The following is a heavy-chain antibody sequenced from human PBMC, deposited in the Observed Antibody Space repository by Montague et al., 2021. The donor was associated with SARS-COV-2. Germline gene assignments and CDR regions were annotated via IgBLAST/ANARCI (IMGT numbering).Heavy chain of an antibody. D-gene: IGHD2-2*01. V-gene: IGHV6-1*01. CDR2: TYYRSKWYN. Sequence: CAISGDSVSRDSAAWNWIRQSPSRGLEWLGRTYYRSKWYNDYAESVKSRITIDPGTSKHQFSLHLNSVTPEDTAVYYCARIPVGSKYYFDFWGQGTLVTVSP. J-gene: IGHJ4*02. CDR1: GDSVSRDSAA. CDR3: ARIPVGSKYYFDF.